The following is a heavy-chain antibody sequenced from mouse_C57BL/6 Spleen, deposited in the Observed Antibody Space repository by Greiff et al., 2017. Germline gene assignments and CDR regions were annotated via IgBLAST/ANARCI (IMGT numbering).Heavy chain of an antibody. CDR1: GFNIKDYY. Sequence: EVMLVESGAELVKPGASVKLSCTASGFNIKDYYMHWVKQRTEQGLEWIGRIDPEDGETKYAPKFQGKATIPADTSSNTADLQLSSLTSEDTAVYYCARSVTTEGYFDVWGTGTTVTVSS. J-gene: IGHJ1*03. CDR2: IDPEDGET. V-gene: IGHV14-2*01. CDR3: ARSVTTEGYFDV. D-gene: IGHD1-1*01.